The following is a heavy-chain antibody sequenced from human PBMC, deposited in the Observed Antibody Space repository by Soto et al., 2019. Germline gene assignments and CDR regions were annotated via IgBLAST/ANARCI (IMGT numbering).Heavy chain of an antibody. D-gene: IGHD6-6*01. CDR2: ISWNSGSI. CDR3: AKRKASSPNYGMDV. V-gene: IGHV3-9*01. CDR1: GFTFDDYA. J-gene: IGHJ6*02. Sequence: GGSLRLSCAASGFTFDDYAMHWVRQAPGKGLEWVSGISWNSGSIGYADSVKGRFTISRDNAKNSLYLQMNSLRAEDTALYYCAKRKASSPNYGMDVWGQGTTVTV.